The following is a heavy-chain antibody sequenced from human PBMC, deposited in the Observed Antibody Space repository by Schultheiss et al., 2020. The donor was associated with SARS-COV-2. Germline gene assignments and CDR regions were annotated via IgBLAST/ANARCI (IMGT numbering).Heavy chain of an antibody. CDR2: MNPNSGNT. J-gene: IGHJ4*02. D-gene: IGHD5-18*01. CDR1: GDTFTSYD. Sequence: ASVKVSCKASGDTFTSYDINWVRQATGQGPEWMGWMNPNSGNTGYAQKLQGRVTMTRNTSISTAYMELSSLRSEDKAAYYYARDNVDTAMVPSSPSVFFDYWGRGPLVTVSS. V-gene: IGHV1-8*01. CDR3: ARDNVDTAMVPSSPSVFFDY.